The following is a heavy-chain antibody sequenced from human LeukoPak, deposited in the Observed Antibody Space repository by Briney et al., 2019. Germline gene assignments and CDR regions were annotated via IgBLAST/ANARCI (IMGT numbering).Heavy chain of an antibody. Sequence: SETLSLTCTVSGGSVSNYYLNWIRQPPGKGLEWIGCIYYSGSINYNPSLKSRVTISVDTSKNQFSLKLTSVTAADAAVYYCAREEYSYGLGFWGQGTLVSVSS. CDR2: IYYSGSI. V-gene: IGHV4-59*02. CDR1: GGSVSNYY. J-gene: IGHJ4*02. D-gene: IGHD5-18*01. CDR3: AREEYSYGLGF.